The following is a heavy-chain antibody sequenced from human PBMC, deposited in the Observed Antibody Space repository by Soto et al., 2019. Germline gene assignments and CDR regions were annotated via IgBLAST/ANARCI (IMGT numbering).Heavy chain of an antibody. CDR2: IYHSGST. V-gene: IGHV4-30-2*01. CDR3: ARGHVDTASSAFDI. Sequence: QLQLQESGSGLVKPSQTLSLTCAVSGGSISSGGYSWSWIRQPPGQGLEWIGYIYHSGSTYYNPSLKSRVTISVDRSKNQFSLKLSSVTAADTAVYYCARGHVDTASSAFDIWGQGTMVTVSS. J-gene: IGHJ3*02. CDR1: GGSISSGGYS. D-gene: IGHD5-18*01.